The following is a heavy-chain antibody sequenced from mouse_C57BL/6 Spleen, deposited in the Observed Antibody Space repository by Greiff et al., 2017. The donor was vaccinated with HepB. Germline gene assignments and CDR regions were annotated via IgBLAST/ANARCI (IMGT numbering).Heavy chain of an antibody. V-gene: IGHV1-69*01. J-gene: IGHJ4*01. Sequence: QVQLQQPGAELVMPGASVKLSCKASGYTFTSYWMHWVKQRPGQGLEWIGEIDPSDSYTNYNQKFKGKSTLTVDKSSSTAYMQLSILTSEDSAVYYCASVDYWGQGPSVTVSS. CDR2: IDPSDSYT. CDR1: GYTFTSYW. CDR3: ASVDY.